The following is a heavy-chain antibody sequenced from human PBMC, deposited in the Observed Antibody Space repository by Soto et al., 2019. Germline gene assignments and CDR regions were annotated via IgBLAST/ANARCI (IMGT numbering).Heavy chain of an antibody. CDR1: GFTFSSYA. V-gene: IGHV3-30-3*01. CDR3: ARYQSTPDIWFGELPLNGFDP. D-gene: IGHD3-10*01. CDR2: ISYDGSNK. J-gene: IGHJ5*02. Sequence: QVQLVESGGGVVQPGRSLRLSCAASGFTFSSYAMHWVRQAPGQGLEWVAVISYDGSNKYYADSVKGRFTISRDNSKDTLNQQMYSLRAEDTAVYYCARYQSTPDIWFGELPLNGFDPWGQGTLVTVSS.